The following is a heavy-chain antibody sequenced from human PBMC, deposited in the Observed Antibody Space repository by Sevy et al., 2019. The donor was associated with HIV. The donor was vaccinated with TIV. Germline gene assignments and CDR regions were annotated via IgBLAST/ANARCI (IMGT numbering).Heavy chain of an antibody. V-gene: IGHV4-4*02. D-gene: IGHD3-3*02. CDR3: ARAPILPTRPYYFDY. CDR1: GDSISSTHW. CDR2: IYHSGST. Sequence: KQSQTLSLTCAVSGDSISSTHWWNWVRQPPGKGLEWIGEIYHSGSTNYNPSLRSRVVISVDKPKNQFSLRLGSVTAADTAVYYCARAPILPTRPYYFDYWGQGTLVTVSS. J-gene: IGHJ4*02.